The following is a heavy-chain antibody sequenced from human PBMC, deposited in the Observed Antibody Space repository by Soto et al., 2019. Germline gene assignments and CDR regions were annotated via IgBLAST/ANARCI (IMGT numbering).Heavy chain of an antibody. Sequence: QLQLQESGPGLVKPSETLSLTCSVSGGSISSSSYFWGWIRQPPGKGLEWIGSIYYSGSTYYNPSPKGRVTVSVDTSNNPFSPEPGPVAAADPAVYYCARQPSGFWFHPRGQGTPGTVSS. CDR3: ARQPSGFWFHP. CDR2: IYYSGST. D-gene: IGHD6-19*01. J-gene: IGHJ5*02. V-gene: IGHV4-39*01. CDR1: GGSISSSSYF.